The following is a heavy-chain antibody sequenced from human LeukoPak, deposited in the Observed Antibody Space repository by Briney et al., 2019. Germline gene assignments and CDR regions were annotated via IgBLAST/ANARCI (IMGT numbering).Heavy chain of an antibody. Sequence: SETLSLTCTVSGGSISSSSYYWGWIRQPPGKGLEWIGSIYYSGSTYYNPSLKSRVTISVDTSKNQFSLKLSSVTAADTAVYYCARGQRPPREDYYMDVWGKGTTVTVSS. CDR1: GGSISSSSYY. D-gene: IGHD6-25*01. V-gene: IGHV4-39*07. J-gene: IGHJ6*03. CDR3: ARGQRPPREDYYMDV. CDR2: IYYSGST.